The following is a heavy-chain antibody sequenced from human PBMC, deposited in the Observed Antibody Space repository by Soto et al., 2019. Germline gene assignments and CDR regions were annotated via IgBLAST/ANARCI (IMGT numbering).Heavy chain of an antibody. Sequence: EVQLLESGGGLVQPGGSLRLSCAASGFTFTSYAMSWVRQAPGKGLEWVSLISGSGGTTYYADSVKGRFTISRDNSKNTLYLQMNSLRAEDTAVYFCAKAPFSGSYYFDYWGQGTLVTVSS. V-gene: IGHV3-23*01. CDR3: AKAPFSGSYYFDY. J-gene: IGHJ4*02. CDR2: ISGSGGTT. CDR1: GFTFTSYA. D-gene: IGHD1-26*01.